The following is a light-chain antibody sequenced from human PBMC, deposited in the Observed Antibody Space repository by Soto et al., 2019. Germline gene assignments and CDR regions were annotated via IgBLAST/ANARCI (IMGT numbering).Light chain of an antibody. V-gene: IGKV3-20*01. J-gene: IGKJ1*01. CDR1: QSVSSSF. CDR2: GTS. CDR3: QHYRSSWT. Sequence: EIVLTQSPGTLSLSPGERATLSCRASQSVSSSFLAWYQQKPGQPPRLLIYGTSSRATGIPERFSGSGSGTDFTLTISRLEPEDFAVYYCQHYRSSWTFGRGTEVEVK.